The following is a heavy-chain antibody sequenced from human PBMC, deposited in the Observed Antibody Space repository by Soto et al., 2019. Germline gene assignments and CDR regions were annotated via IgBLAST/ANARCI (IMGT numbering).Heavy chain of an antibody. D-gene: IGHD6-13*01. V-gene: IGHV1-8*01. CDR2: MNPNSGNT. J-gene: IGHJ4*02. CDR1: GYTFTSYD. Sequence: QVQLVQSGAEVKKPGASVKVSCKASGYTFTSYDINWVRQATGQGLEWMGWMNPNSGNTGYAQKFQGRVTMTRNTSISTAYIELSSLRSEDTAVYYCARGTSSSWYRIFDYWGQGTLVTVSS. CDR3: ARGTSSSWYRIFDY.